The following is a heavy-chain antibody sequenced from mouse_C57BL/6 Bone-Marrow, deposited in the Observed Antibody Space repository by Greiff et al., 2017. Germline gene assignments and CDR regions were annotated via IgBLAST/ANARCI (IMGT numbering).Heavy chain of an antibody. CDR3: ASAYYCNNCYFDF. Sequence: QVQLQQPGAELVKPGASVTLSCKASGYTFPSYWITWVKQRPGQGLEWIGDIYPGSGSTNYNEKFKSKATLTVDTSSSTAYMQLSSLTSEDSAVYYYASAYYCNNCYFDFWGSGTTITVSS. J-gene: IGHJ1*01. CDR2: IYPGSGST. CDR1: GYTFPSYW. D-gene: IGHD2-10*01. V-gene: IGHV1-55*01.